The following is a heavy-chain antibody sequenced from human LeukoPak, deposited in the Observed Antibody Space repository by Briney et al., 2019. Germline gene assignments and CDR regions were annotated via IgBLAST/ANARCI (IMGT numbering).Heavy chain of an antibody. CDR3: AIRLLWFGDQYA. CDR1: GFTFSSYE. V-gene: IGHV3-48*03. J-gene: IGHJ5*02. CDR2: ISSSGSTI. D-gene: IGHD3-10*01. Sequence: GSLRLSCAASGFTFSSYEMNWVRQAPGKGLEWVSYISSSGSTIYYADSVKGRFTISRDNAKNSLYLQMNSLRAEDTAVYYCAIRLLWFGDQYAWGQGTLVTVSS.